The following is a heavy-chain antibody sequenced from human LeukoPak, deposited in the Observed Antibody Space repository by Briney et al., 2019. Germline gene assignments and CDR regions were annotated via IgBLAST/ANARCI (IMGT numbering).Heavy chain of an antibody. CDR1: GYSISSGYY. CDR2: IYHSGST. V-gene: IGHV4-38-2*02. Sequence: SETLSLTCTVSGYSISSGYYWGWIRQPPGKGLEWIGSIYHSGSTYYNPSLKSRVTISVDTSKNQFSLKLSSVTAADTAVYYCARYSLDYPHDAFDIWGQGTMVTVSS. D-gene: IGHD4-11*01. CDR3: ARYSLDYPHDAFDI. J-gene: IGHJ3*02.